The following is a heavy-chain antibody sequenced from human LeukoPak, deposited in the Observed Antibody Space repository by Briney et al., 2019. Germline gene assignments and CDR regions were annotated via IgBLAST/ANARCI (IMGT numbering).Heavy chain of an antibody. J-gene: IGHJ4*02. CDR3: AREMYSSSWYPYFDS. Sequence: GGSLRLSCAASGFTFSSYWMSWVRQAPGKGLEWVANIKQDGGERYYVDSVKGRFTISRDNAKNSLYLQMNSLRAEDTAVYYCAREMYSSSWYPYFDSWGQGTLVTVSS. CDR2: IKQDGGER. D-gene: IGHD6-13*01. CDR1: GFTFSSYW. V-gene: IGHV3-7*01.